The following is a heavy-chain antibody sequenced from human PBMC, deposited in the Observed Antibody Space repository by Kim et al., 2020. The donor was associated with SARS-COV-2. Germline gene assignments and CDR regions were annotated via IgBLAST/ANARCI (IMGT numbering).Heavy chain of an antibody. V-gene: IGHV4-39*07. CDR3: VRDKGAPVVVVPAALSVGFDA. D-gene: IGHD2-2*01. CDR1: GASVGSTSFY. Sequence: SETLSLTCTVSGASVGSTSFYWGWIRQSPGKGLEWIGSVYYSGSTYNNPSLKSRVIMSVDMATNQFSLRLKSVTAADTAVYYCVRDKGAPVVVVPAALSVGFDAWGQGALVTVSS. J-gene: IGHJ5*02. CDR2: VYYSGST.